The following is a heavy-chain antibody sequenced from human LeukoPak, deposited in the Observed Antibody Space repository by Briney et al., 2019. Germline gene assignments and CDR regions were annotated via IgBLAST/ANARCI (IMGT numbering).Heavy chain of an antibody. Sequence: GGSLRLSCAASVYIFSSYAMSWLRQAPGKGLEWVSAMSGSGSSTYYEDSVKGRFTISIDNSKNTLYLQMNSQRAEDTAVYYCAKGKSAYSSLYYYYGMDVWGQGTTVTVSS. J-gene: IGHJ6*02. D-gene: IGHD5-18*01. V-gene: IGHV3-23*01. CDR2: MSGSGSST. CDR1: VYIFSSYA. CDR3: AKGKSAYSSLYYYYGMDV.